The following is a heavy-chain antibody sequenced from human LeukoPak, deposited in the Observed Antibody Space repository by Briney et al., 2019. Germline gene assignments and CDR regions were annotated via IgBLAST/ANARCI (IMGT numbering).Heavy chain of an antibody. CDR1: GFTVSSHY. CDR2: ISSGSST. CDR3: ARRRSKAYEN. Sequence: GGSLRLSCAASGFTVSSHYMTWVRQAPGKGLEWVSLISSGSSTYYADSVKSRFTISRDNSKNTLYLQLNSLRADDTAVYYCARRRSKAYENWGQGTLVTVSS. J-gene: IGHJ4*02. V-gene: IGHV3-53*01. D-gene: IGHD3-22*01.